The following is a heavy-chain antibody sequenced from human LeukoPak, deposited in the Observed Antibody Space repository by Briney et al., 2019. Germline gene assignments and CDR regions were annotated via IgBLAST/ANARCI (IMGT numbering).Heavy chain of an antibody. Sequence: SETLSLTCTVSGGFISSYYWSWIRQPPGKGLEWIGYIYYSGSTNYNPSLKSRVTISVDTSKNQFSLKLSSVTAADTAVYYCARDFARGTHDYWGQGTLVTVSS. V-gene: IGHV4-59*01. CDR3: ARDFARGTHDY. CDR1: GGFISSYY. CDR2: IYYSGST. J-gene: IGHJ4*02.